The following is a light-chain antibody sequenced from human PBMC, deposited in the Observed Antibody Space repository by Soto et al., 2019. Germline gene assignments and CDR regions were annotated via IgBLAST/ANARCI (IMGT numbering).Light chain of an antibody. V-gene: IGLV2-14*02. CDR1: SSDVGSYNL. CDR2: EVN. CDR3: SSYAGSSNV. J-gene: IGLJ1*01. Sequence: QPVLTQPASVSGSPGQSITISCTGTSSDVGSYNLVSWYQQHPGKAPKLMIYEVNKRPSGVPDRFSGSKSGNTASLTVSGLQAEDEADYYCSSYAGSSNVFGTGTKLTVL.